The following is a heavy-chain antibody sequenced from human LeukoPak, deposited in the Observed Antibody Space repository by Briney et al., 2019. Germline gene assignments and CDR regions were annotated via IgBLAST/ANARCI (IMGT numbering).Heavy chain of an antibody. CDR3: ARKVELSDAFDI. Sequence: PSETLSLTCTVSGGSISSYYWSWIRQPPGKGLELIGYIYYSGSTNYNPSLKSRVTISVDTSKNQFSLKLSSVTAADTAVYYCARKVELSDAFDIWGQGTMVTVSS. CDR2: IYYSGST. CDR1: GGSISSYY. D-gene: IGHD1-26*01. V-gene: IGHV4-59*01. J-gene: IGHJ3*02.